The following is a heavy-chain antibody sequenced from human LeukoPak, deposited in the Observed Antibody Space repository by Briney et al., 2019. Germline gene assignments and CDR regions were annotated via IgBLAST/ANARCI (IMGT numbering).Heavy chain of an antibody. J-gene: IGHJ4*02. CDR3: VRGSYDFWSGYKCFDF. CDR1: GFTFSSYA. CDR2: ISGSGGST. Sequence: GGSLRLSCAASGFTFSSYAMSWVRQAPGTGLEWVSAISGSGGSTYSADSVKGRFTISRDNSKNTLYLQMNSLRAEDTAVYYCVRGSYDFWSGYKCFDFWGQGTLVTVSS. V-gene: IGHV3-23*01. D-gene: IGHD3-3*01.